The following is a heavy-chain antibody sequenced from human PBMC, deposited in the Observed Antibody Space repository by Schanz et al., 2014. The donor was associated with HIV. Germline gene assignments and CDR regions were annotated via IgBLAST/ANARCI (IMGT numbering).Heavy chain of an antibody. V-gene: IGHV3-30-3*01. CDR1: GFSFSSYA. CDR3: ARDVSHDSSGHYSDYYYGMDV. Sequence: QVQLVESGGGLVKPGGSLRLSCAASGFSFSSYAMHWVRQAAGKGLEWVAVISYDGSNKNYADSVKGRFTISRDNSKNTLYLQMNSLRAEDTAVYYCARDVSHDSSGHYSDYYYGMDVWGQGTTVTVSS. J-gene: IGHJ6*02. CDR2: ISYDGSNK. D-gene: IGHD3-22*01.